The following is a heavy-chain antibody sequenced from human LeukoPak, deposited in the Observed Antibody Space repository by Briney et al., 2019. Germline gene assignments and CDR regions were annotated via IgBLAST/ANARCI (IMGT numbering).Heavy chain of an antibody. J-gene: IGHJ4*02. V-gene: IGHV3-23*01. D-gene: IGHD1-20*01. CDR2: ISGSGGST. Sequence: GGSLTLSCAASGFTFSSYAMSWVRQAPGKGLEWVSAISGSGGSTYYADSVKGRFTISRDNSKNTLYLQMNSLRAEDTAVYYCAKNINGGNWYYFDYWGQGTLVTVSS. CDR3: AKNINGGNWYYFDY. CDR1: GFTFSSYA.